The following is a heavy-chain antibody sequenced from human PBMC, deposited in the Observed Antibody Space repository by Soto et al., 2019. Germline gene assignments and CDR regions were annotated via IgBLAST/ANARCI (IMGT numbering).Heavy chain of an antibody. CDR2: IIPIFGTA. D-gene: IGHD3-10*01. J-gene: IGHJ4*02. Sequence: QVQLVQSGAEVKKPGSSVKVSCKASGGTFSSYAISWVRQAPGQGLEWMGGIIPIFGTANYAQKFQGRVTVTADESTSTAYMELSRLRSEDTAVYYCARGGITMVRGLFDYWGQGTLVTVSS. V-gene: IGHV1-69*01. CDR1: GGTFSSYA. CDR3: ARGGITMVRGLFDY.